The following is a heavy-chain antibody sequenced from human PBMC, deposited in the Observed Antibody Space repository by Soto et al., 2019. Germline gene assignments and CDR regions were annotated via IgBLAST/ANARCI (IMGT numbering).Heavy chain of an antibody. CDR3: SRGINGTTGRRWFDP. CDR2: INSDGSSI. V-gene: IGHV3-74*01. Sequence: GGSLRLSCAASGFTFSSYWMHWVRQAPGKGLVWVSRINSDGSSISYADSVKGRFTISRDNAKNTLYLQMNSLRAEDTAVYYCSRGINGTTGRRWFDPWGQGTLVTVSS. CDR1: GFTFSSYW. D-gene: IGHD1-7*01. J-gene: IGHJ5*02.